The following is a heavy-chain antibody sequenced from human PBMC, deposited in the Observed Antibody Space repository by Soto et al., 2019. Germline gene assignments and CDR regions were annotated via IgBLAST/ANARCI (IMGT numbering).Heavy chain of an antibody. CDR3: ARDAAPGYFDL. V-gene: IGHV3-74*01. D-gene: IGHD6-25*01. J-gene: IGHJ2*01. CDR1: GFTFRSFW. Sequence: EVQLVESGGGLVQPGGSLRLSCAASGFTFRSFWMHWVRQAPRKGLMWVSRITNDGSATDYADSVRGRFTISRDNAENMLYLQLNNLRADDTAVYYCARDAAPGYFDLWGRGNLVTVSS. CDR2: ITNDGSAT.